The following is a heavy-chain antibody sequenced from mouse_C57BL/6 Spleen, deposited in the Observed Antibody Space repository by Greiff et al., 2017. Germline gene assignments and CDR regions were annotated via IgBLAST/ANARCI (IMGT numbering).Heavy chain of an antibody. D-gene: IGHD4-1*02. CDR1: GYTFTSYW. J-gene: IGHJ3*01. Sequence: QVQLQQPGAELVKPGASVKLSCKASGYTFTSYWMQWVKQRPGQGLEWIGEIDPSDSSTNYNQKFKGKATLTVDTSSSTAYMQLSSLTSEDSAVYYCARSTGTEGFAYWGQGTLVTVSA. CDR2: IDPSDSST. CDR3: ARSTGTEGFAY. V-gene: IGHV1-50*01.